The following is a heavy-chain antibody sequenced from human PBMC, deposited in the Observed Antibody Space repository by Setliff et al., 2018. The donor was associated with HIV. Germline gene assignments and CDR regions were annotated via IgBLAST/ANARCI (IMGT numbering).Heavy chain of an antibody. CDR3: ARDHVVCSGGTCRSDDPYYYYYMNV. Sequence: ASVKVSCKASGYTFSAYYMHWVRQPPGQGLEWMGWINPNSGGTNYAQKFQGRVTMTMDTSTTTAYMELSGLKSDDTAVYYCARDHVVCSGGTCRSDDPYYYYYMNVWGQGTTVTVSS. V-gene: IGHV1-2*02. J-gene: IGHJ6*03. CDR2: INPNSGGT. CDR1: GYTFSAYY. D-gene: IGHD2-15*01.